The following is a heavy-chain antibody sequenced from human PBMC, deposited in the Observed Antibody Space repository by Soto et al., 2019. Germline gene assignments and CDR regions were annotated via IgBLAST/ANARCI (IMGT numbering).Heavy chain of an antibody. CDR1: GFTFDSYA. Sequence: EVQLLESGGGLVQPGGSLRLSCAASGFTFDSYAMTWVRQAPGKGLEWVSAISGSGGSTYYADSVKGRFTISRDNSKNMLYLQMNSLRAEDTAVYYCGKDDGGLPNWYFDLWGRGTLVTVSS. V-gene: IGHV3-23*01. J-gene: IGHJ2*01. CDR2: ISGSGGST. D-gene: IGHD3-16*01. CDR3: GKDDGGLPNWYFDL.